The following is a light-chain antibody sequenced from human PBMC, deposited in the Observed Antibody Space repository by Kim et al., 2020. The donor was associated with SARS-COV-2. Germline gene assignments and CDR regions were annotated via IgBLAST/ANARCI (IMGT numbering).Light chain of an antibody. J-gene: IGLJ2*01. V-gene: IGLV3-1*01. CDR1: KLEDKY. Sequence: SYELTQPPSVSVPPGQTASIACSGNKLEDKYTSWYQQRPGQSPVLVIYHDMKRPSGISERFSGSNSGNTATLTISGTQAMDDADYYCQVWDNNIVVFGGGTRLTVL. CDR3: QVWDNNIVV. CDR2: HDM.